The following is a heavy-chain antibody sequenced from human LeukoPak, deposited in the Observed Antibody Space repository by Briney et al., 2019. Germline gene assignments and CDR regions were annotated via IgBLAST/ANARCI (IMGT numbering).Heavy chain of an antibody. V-gene: IGHV3-23*01. CDR1: GLSFISSA. CDR2: ICGNGGSA. J-gene: IGHJ4*02. D-gene: IGHD3-9*01. CDR3: ARRKYDILTRYPHFDY. Sequence: GGSLRLSCAASGLSFISSAMSWVRQAPGMGLEWVLSICGNGGSAFYAGFVKGRFTISRDNAKNSLYLQMNNLRAEDTAVYYCARRKYDILTRYPHFDYWGQGTLVTVSS.